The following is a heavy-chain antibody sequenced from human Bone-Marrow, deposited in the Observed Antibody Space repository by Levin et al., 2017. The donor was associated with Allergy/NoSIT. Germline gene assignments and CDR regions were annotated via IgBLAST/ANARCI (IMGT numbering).Heavy chain of an antibody. V-gene: IGHV3-74*01. CDR3: VRDGHAFDFDY. J-gene: IGHJ4*02. CDR1: GFTFSNYW. Sequence: LSLTCAASGFTFSNYWMHWVRQAPGKGLVWVSRIKTDGSSKDYADSVRGRFTISRDNAENTLDLQMNSLRVEDTAVYYCVRDGHAFDFDYWGQGTLVTVSS. CDR2: IKTDGSSK. D-gene: IGHD2-2*01.